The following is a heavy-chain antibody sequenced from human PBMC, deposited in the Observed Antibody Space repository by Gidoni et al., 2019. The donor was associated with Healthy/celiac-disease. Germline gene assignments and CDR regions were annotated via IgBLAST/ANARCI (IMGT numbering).Heavy chain of an antibody. CDR1: GFTFSIYG. CDR3: AKDSYGPDY. Sequence: QVQLVESGGGVVQPGRSLRLSCAASGFTFSIYGMHWVRQAPGKGLEWVAVISYDGSNKYYADSVKGRFTISRDNSKNTLYLQMNSLRAEDTAVYYCAKDSYGPDYWGQGTLVTVSS. J-gene: IGHJ4*02. V-gene: IGHV3-30*18. CDR2: ISYDGSNK. D-gene: IGHD4-17*01.